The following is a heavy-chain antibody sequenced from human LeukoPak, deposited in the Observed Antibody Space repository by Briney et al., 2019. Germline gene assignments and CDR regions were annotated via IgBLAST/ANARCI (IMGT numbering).Heavy chain of an antibody. Sequence: GGSLRLSCEVSGFIFRNYDMTWVRQIPGKGLEWVASISSTGGYAPHADSVKGRFTISRDNAKNTLYLQMNSLRAEDTAAYYCARVLNGLDYWGQGTLVTVSS. CDR3: ARVLNGLDY. V-gene: IGHV3-21*01. CDR1: GFIFRNYD. J-gene: IGHJ4*02. D-gene: IGHD2-8*01. CDR2: ISSTGGYA.